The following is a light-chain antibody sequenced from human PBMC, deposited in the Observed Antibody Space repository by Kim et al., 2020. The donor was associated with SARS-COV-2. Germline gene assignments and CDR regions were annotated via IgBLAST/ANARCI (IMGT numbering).Light chain of an antibody. CDR2: DAS. Sequence: EIVLTQSPATLSLSPGERATLSCRASQSVTNYLAWYQQKPGQAPRLLISDASTRATGILARFSGSGSGTDFTLTISSLEPEDFAVYYCQQRYNGLTFGGGTKLEI. CDR1: QSVTNY. V-gene: IGKV3-11*01. CDR3: QQRYNGLT. J-gene: IGKJ4*01.